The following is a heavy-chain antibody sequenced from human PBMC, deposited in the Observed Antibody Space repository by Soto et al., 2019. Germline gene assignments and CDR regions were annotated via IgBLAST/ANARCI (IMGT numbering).Heavy chain of an antibody. J-gene: IGHJ4*02. CDR1: GFTVSSNY. CDR3: ARERDSSSWYYFDY. Sequence: LSCAASGFTVSSNYMSWVRQAPGKGLEWVSVIYSGGSTYYADSVKGRFTISRDNSKNTLYLQMNSLRAEDTAVYYCARERDSSSWYYFDYWGQGTLVTVSS. V-gene: IGHV3-53*01. D-gene: IGHD6-13*01. CDR2: IYSGGST.